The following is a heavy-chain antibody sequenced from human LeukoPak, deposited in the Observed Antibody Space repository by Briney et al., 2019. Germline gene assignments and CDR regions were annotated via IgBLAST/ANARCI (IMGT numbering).Heavy chain of an antibody. CDR1: GGSVNGYY. Sequence: SETLSLTCTVSGGSVNGYYWNWIRQASGKGLEWIGFIHYSGLTVYSPSLQSGVSMSVDTSRNQFSLDLSSATAADTALYYCARDPPEDEWNSLDSWGQGILVTVSS. CDR3: ARDPPEDEWNSLDS. D-gene: IGHD1-7*01. V-gene: IGHV4-59*02. CDR2: IHYSGLT. J-gene: IGHJ4*02.